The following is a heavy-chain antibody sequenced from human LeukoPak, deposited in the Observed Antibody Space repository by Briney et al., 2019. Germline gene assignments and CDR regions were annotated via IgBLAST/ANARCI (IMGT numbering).Heavy chain of an antibody. V-gene: IGHV3-73*01. CDR1: GFTFSSSA. CDR2: IRKKLTNYAT. J-gene: IGHJ5*02. Sequence: QAGGSLRLSCAASGFTFSSSAIHWVRQASRKGREWVGRIRKKLTNYATTYAASVKRRLIIPRDESTNTAYLQMNSPKTEDTAVYFCTRHEDRRFEPWGQGTLVTVSS. CDR3: TRHEDRRFEP. D-gene: IGHD1-14*01.